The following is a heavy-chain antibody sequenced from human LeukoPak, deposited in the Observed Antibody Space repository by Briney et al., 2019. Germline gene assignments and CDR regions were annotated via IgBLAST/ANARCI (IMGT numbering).Heavy chain of an antibody. Sequence: PGGSLRLSCAASGFTFSAYGMNWVRQAPGKGLEWVSYISSSSSIIYYADSVRGRFTIPRDNAKNSLYLQMNSVRDEDTAVYYCARGGRASTVTTHFDYWGQGTLVTVSS. V-gene: IGHV3-48*02. CDR3: ARGGRASTVTTHFDY. J-gene: IGHJ4*02. CDR2: ISSSSSII. D-gene: IGHD4-17*01. CDR1: GFTFSAYG.